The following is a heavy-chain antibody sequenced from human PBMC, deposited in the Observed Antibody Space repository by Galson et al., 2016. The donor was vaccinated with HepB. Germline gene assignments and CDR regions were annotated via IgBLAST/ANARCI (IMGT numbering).Heavy chain of an antibody. CDR3: TRDGWYDSGPGFDPFDY. CDR1: GFTFSSYA. D-gene: IGHD6-19*01. J-gene: IGHJ4*02. CDR2: ISHSAGST. Sequence: SLRLSCAASGFTFSSYAMSWVRQAPGKGLEWVSSISHSAGSTSYADSVKGRFTISRDNSKNTLYLQMNSLRLEDTAVYYCTRDGWYDSGPGFDPFDYWGQGTLVTVSS. V-gene: IGHV3-23*01.